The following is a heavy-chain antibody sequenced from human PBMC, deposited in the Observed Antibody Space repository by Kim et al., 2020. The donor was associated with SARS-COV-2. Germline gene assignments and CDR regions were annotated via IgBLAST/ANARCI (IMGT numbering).Heavy chain of an antibody. Sequence: SETLSLTCTVSGGSISSYYWSWIRQPPGKGLEWIGYIYYSGSTNYNPSLKSRVTISVDTSKNQFSLKLSSVTAADTAVYYCAREGTGYSSGVDAFDIWGQGTMVTVSS. D-gene: IGHD6-19*01. J-gene: IGHJ3*02. CDR1: GGSISSYY. CDR3: AREGTGYSSGVDAFDI. V-gene: IGHV4-59*01. CDR2: IYYSGST.